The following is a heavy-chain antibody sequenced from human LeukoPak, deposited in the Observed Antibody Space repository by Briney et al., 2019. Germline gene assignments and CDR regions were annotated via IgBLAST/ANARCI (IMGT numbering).Heavy chain of an antibody. Sequence: ASVKVSCKASGYTFTSYDINWVRQATGQGLEWMGWMNPNSGNTGYAQKFQGRVTMTRNTSISTAYMELSSLRSEDTAVYYCARGIRVRGVIRYYGMGVWGQGTTVTVSS. CDR3: ARGIRVRGVIRYYGMGV. V-gene: IGHV1-8*01. D-gene: IGHD3-10*01. J-gene: IGHJ6*02. CDR2: MNPNSGNT. CDR1: GYTFTSYD.